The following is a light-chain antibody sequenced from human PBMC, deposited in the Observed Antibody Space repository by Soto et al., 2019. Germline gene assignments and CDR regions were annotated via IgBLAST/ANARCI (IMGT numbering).Light chain of an antibody. CDR1: SSDVGGYNY. Sequence: QSVLNRAVSVSGVPVRGITISCNGTSSDVGGYNYVSWYQQHPGKAPKLMIYDVSNRPSGVSNRFSGSKSGNTASLTISGLQAEDEADYYCSSYTSSSTPCVFGTGTKFTVL. CDR3: SSYTSSSTPCV. V-gene: IGLV2-14*01. CDR2: DVS. J-gene: IGLJ1*01.